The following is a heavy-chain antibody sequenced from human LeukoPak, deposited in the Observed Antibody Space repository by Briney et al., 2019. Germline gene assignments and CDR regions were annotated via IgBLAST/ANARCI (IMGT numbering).Heavy chain of an antibody. D-gene: IGHD3-9*01. V-gene: IGHV3-33*01. CDR1: GFTLRSYG. CDR3: ARKDELRYFDWSEPNAFDI. CDR2: IWHDGDNR. J-gene: IGHJ3*02. Sequence: GGSLRLSCAASGFTLRSYGMHWVRQAPGKGLEWVAVIWHDGDNRHYTDSVKGRFTISRDNSKNTLYLQMNSLRAEDTAVYYCARKDELRYFDWSEPNAFDIWGQGTMVTVSS.